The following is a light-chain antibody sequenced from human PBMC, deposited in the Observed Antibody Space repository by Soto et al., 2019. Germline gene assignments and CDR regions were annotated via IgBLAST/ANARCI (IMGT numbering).Light chain of an antibody. CDR2: GAS. CDR1: QSISSY. Sequence: TVMTQSPATLSVSPGGRATLSCRASQSISSYLAWYQQKPGQAPRLLIYGASSRATGIPDRFSGSGSGTDFTLTISRLEPEDFAVYYCQQYGNSPRTFGQGTKVDIK. CDR3: QQYGNSPRT. J-gene: IGKJ1*01. V-gene: IGKV3-20*01.